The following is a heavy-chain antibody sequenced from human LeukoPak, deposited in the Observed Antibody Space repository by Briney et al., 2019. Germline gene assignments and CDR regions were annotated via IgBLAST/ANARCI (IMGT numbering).Heavy chain of an antibody. J-gene: IGHJ4*02. D-gene: IGHD6-13*01. CDR2: ISSSGGTI. Sequence: GGSLRLSCAASGFTFSDYYMSWIRQAPGKGLEWVSYISSSGGTIYYADSVKGRFTISRDNAKNSLYLQMNSLRAEDTAVYYCARGGLGSSSWESYFDYWGQGTLVTVSS. V-gene: IGHV3-11*01. CDR1: GFTFSDYY. CDR3: ARGGLGSSSWESYFDY.